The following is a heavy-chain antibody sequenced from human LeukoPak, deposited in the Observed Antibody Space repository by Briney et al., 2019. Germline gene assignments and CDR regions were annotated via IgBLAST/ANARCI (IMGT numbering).Heavy chain of an antibody. Sequence: ASVKVSCKASGYTFTSYDINWVRQASGQGLEWMGWMNPISGNTGYVPRLQGRVTMTRDTSTSTVYMELSSLRSEDTAVYYCARVKSYYYDTSDKDAFDIWGQGTMVTVSS. D-gene: IGHD3-22*01. J-gene: IGHJ3*02. CDR3: ARVKSYYYDTSDKDAFDI. V-gene: IGHV1-8*02. CDR1: GYTFTSYD. CDR2: MNPISGNT.